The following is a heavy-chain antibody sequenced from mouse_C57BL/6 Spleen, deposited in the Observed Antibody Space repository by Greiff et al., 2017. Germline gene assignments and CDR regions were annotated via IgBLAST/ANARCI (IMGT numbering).Heavy chain of an antibody. CDR1: GYTFTSYW. V-gene: IGHV1-50*01. J-gene: IGHJ2*01. CDR3: ASEDY. Sequence: QVHVKQPGAELVKPGASVKLSCKASGYTFTSYWMQWVKQRPGQGLEWIGEIDPSDSYTNYNQKFKGKATLTVDTSSSTAYMQLSSLTSEDSAVYYCASEDYWGQGTTLTVSS. CDR2: IDPSDSYT.